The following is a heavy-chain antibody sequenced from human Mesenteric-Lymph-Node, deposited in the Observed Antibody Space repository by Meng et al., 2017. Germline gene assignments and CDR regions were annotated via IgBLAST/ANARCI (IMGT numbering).Heavy chain of an antibody. CDR3: ARESSMPQYSSSWYPFYFQH. Sequence: GESLKISCAASGFTFSSYAMHWVRQAPGKGLEWVAVISYDGSNKYYADSVEGRFTISRDNSKNTLYVQMNSLSAEDTAVYYCARESSMPQYSSSWYPFYFQHWGQGTLVTVSS. V-gene: IGHV3-30*04. CDR2: ISYDGSNK. D-gene: IGHD6-13*01. J-gene: IGHJ1*01. CDR1: GFTFSSYA.